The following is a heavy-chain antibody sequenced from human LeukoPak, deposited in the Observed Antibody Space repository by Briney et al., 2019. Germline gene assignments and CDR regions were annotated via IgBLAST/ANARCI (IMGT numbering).Heavy chain of an antibody. Sequence: SETLSLTCTVSGGSISSYYWSWIRQPPGKGLEWIGYIYYSGSTNYNPSLKSRVTISVDTSKNQFSLKLSSVTAADTAMYYCARPKGYCSGGSCYNNWFDPWGQGTLVTVSS. CDR1: GGSISSYY. V-gene: IGHV4-59*08. J-gene: IGHJ5*02. D-gene: IGHD2-15*01. CDR2: IYYSGST. CDR3: ARPKGYCSGGSCYNNWFDP.